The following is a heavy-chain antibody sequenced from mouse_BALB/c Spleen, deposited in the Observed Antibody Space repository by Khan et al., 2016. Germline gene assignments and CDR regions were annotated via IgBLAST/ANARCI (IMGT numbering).Heavy chain of an antibody. Sequence: EVQLVESEGGLVKPGGSLKLSCAASGFTFSDYYMYWVRQTPEKRLEWVATISDGGSYNYYPAIVKGRFTISRDNAKNNLYLQMSSLKSEDTAMYYCARDDRWFAYWGQGTLVTVSA. CDR3: ARDDRWFAY. D-gene: IGHD2-14*01. CDR1: GFTFSDYY. V-gene: IGHV5-4*02. CDR2: ISDGGSYN. J-gene: IGHJ3*01.